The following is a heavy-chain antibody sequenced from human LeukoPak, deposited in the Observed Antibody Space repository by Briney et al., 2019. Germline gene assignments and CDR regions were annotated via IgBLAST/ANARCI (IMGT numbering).Heavy chain of an antibody. J-gene: IGHJ6*02. CDR3: TRPGYFSGGSCAIVDYGMDV. D-gene: IGHD2-15*01. V-gene: IGHV1-8*01. CDR2: THPDSGNA. Sequence: ASVKVSCKASGYTFNSYDINWVRQATGQGLEWMGWTHPDSGNAGHAQKFQGRVTMTWDTSITTVYMELSSLRSEDTAVYYCTRPGYFSGGSCAIVDYGMDVWGQGTTVTVSS. CDR1: GYTFNSYD.